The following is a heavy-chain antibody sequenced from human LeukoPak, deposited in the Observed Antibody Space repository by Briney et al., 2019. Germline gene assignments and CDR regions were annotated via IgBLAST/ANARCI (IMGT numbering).Heavy chain of an antibody. Sequence: SETLCLTCAVSGGSISSSNWWSWVRQPPGKGREWIGEIYHSGSTYYNPSLKSRVTISVNTSKNQLSLKLSSVTAADTAVYYCARESSGWYHLDYWGQGTLVTVSS. CDR3: ARESSGWYHLDY. J-gene: IGHJ4*02. D-gene: IGHD6-19*01. CDR1: GGSISSSNW. V-gene: IGHV4-4*02. CDR2: IYHSGST.